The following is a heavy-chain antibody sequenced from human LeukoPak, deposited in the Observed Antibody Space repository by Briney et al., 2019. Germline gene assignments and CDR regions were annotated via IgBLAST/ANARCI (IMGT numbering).Heavy chain of an antibody. Sequence: GGSLRLSCAASGFTFSSYEMNWVRQAPGKGLEWVSYISSSGSTIYYADSVKGRFTISRDNAKNSLYLQMNSLKADDTAVYYCTRGAGTGWRFDSWGQGTLVTVSS. CDR1: GFTFSSYE. V-gene: IGHV3-48*03. CDR3: TRGAGTGWRFDS. CDR2: ISSSGSTI. J-gene: IGHJ4*02. D-gene: IGHD6-19*01.